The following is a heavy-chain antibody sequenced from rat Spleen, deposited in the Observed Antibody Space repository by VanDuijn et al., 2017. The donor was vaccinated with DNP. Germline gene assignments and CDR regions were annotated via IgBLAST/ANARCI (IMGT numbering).Heavy chain of an antibody. CDR1: GFTFSDYN. D-gene: IGHD1-11*01. J-gene: IGHJ2*01. Sequence: EVRLVESGGGLVQPGRSLKLSCAASGFTFSDYNMAWVRQAPKKGLEWVAYINYDGGSTYYGDSVKGRFTISRDIAKSTLYLQMDSLRSEDTATYYCTTDFERGYWGQGVMVTVSS. CDR2: INYDGGST. V-gene: IGHV5-20*01. CDR3: TTDFERGY.